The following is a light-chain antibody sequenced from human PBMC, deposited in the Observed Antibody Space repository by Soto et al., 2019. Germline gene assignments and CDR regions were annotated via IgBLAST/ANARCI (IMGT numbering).Light chain of an antibody. CDR3: SSYTAYTTLWV. CDR2: GVS. CDR1: ASDIGNYNY. V-gene: IGLV2-14*01. J-gene: IGLJ3*02. Sequence: QSVLTQPASVSGSPGQSITISCTGTASDIGNYNYVSWYQQHPGKVPKLLIYGVSNRPSGVSDRFSASKSGNAASLTISGLQAEDEAHYYCSSYTAYTTLWVFGGGTKVTVL.